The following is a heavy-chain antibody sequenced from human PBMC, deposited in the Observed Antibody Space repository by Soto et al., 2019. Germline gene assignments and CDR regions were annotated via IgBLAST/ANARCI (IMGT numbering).Heavy chain of an antibody. D-gene: IGHD6-19*01. Sequence: GESLKISCKGSGYSFTNYWIGWVRQVPGTGLEWMGIIYPGDSDTRYSPSFQGQVSISADRSINTAYLQWNSLKASDTAMYYCARQTSGWFGMDVWGQGTTVTVSS. CDR1: GYSFTNYW. CDR2: IYPGDSDT. J-gene: IGHJ6*02. CDR3: ARQTSGWFGMDV. V-gene: IGHV5-51*01.